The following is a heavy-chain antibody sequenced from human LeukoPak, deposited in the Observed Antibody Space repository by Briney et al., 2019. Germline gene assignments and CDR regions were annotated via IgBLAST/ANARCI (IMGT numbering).Heavy chain of an antibody. CDR2: INHSGST. D-gene: IGHD5-12*01. V-gene: IGHV4-34*01. CDR3: ARGYSGYDFLPAL. J-gene: IGHJ4*02. Sequence: SETLSLTCAVYGGSFSGYYWSWIRQPPGKGLEWIGEINHSGSTNYNPSLKSRVTISVGTSKNQFSLKLSSVTAADTAVYYCARGYSGYDFLPALWGQGILVTVSS. CDR1: GGSFSGYY.